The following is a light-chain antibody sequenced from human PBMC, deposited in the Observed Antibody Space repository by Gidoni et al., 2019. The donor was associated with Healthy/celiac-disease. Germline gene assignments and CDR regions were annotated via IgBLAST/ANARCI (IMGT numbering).Light chain of an antibody. V-gene: IGKV4-1*01. CDR3: QQYYSTPVT. Sequence: DIVMTQSPDSLAVSMGERATINCKSSQSVLYNSNNKNYLAWYQQQPGQPPKLLIYWASTRESGVPYRFSGSGSGTDFTLTISSLQSEDVAVYYCQQYYSTPVTFGQGTKLEIK. J-gene: IGKJ2*01. CDR1: QSVLYNSNNKNY. CDR2: WAS.